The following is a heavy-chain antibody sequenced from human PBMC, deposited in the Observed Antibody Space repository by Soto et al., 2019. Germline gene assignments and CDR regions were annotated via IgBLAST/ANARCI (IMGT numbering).Heavy chain of an antibody. D-gene: IGHD3-10*01. J-gene: IGHJ6*02. CDR2: IYYSGST. CDR3: SRPMVRGRHVYYGMAV. CDR1: GGSISSSSYY. V-gene: IGHV4-39*01. Sequence: SETLSLTCTVSGGSISSSSYYWGWIRQPPGKGLEWIGSIYYSGSTYYNPSLKSRVTISVDTSKNQFSLKLSPVTAADTAAYSCSRPMVRGRHVYYGMAVWGQGPTVNVSS.